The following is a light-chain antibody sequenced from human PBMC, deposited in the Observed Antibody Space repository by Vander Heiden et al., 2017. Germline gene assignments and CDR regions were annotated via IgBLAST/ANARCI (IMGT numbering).Light chain of an antibody. Sequence: QSVLTQPPSVYGAPGQRVTISCTGGSSNIGAGYDVHWYQQLPGTAPKLLIYGNSDRPSGVPDRFSVSKSDTSASLAITGLQAEDEADYYCQSYDISLSVWVFGGGTGLTVL. V-gene: IGLV1-40*01. CDR1: SSNIGAGYD. CDR3: QSYDISLSVWV. CDR2: GNS. J-gene: IGLJ3*02.